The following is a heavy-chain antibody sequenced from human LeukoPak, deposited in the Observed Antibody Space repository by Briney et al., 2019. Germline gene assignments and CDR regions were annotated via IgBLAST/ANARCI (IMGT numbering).Heavy chain of an antibody. CDR3: AKCDRGDYHYYYMDV. V-gene: IGHV1-18*01. D-gene: IGHD3-10*01. CDR1: GYTFTNYG. Sequence: ASVKVSCKASGYTFTNYGINWVRQAPGQGLEWVGWISTYNGNTNYAQNLQGRVTMTTDTSTSTAYMELRSLRSDDTAVYYCAKCDRGDYHYYYMDVWGKGTTVTVSS. J-gene: IGHJ6*03. CDR2: ISTYNGNT.